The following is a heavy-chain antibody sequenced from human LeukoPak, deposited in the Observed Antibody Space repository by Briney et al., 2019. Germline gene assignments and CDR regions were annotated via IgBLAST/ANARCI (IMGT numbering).Heavy chain of an antibody. J-gene: IGHJ4*02. CDR1: GFIFDEYG. Sequence: GGSLRLSCAASGFIFDEYGMSWVRQAPGTGLEWVSAISGSGGSTYYADSVTGRFTISRDNSKNTLYLQMNSLRAEDTAVYYCAKWVVVVAATVGGYFDYWGQGTLVTVSS. CDR2: ISGSGGST. V-gene: IGHV3-23*01. D-gene: IGHD2-15*01. CDR3: AKWVVVVAATVGGYFDY.